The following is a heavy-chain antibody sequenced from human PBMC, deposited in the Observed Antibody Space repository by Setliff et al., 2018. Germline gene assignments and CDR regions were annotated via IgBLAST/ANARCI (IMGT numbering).Heavy chain of an antibody. CDR3: ARRTEYYNFWSGYYDY. CDR2: IYYSGST. D-gene: IGHD3-3*01. V-gene: IGHV4-39*07. J-gene: IGHJ4*02. CDR1: GYSISSSSYY. Sequence: PSETLSLTCAVSGYSISSSSYYWGWIRQPPGKGLEWIGSIYYSGSTYYNPSLESRVTISVDTSKNQFSLKLSSVTAADTAVYYCARRTEYYNFWSGYYDYWGQGTLVTVSS.